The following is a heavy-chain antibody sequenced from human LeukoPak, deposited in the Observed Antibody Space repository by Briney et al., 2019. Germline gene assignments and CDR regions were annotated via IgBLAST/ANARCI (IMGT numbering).Heavy chain of an antibody. J-gene: IGHJ5*02. CDR2: ISYDGSIR. V-gene: IGHV3-30-3*01. Sequence: GGTLRLSCAASEFSFSNFAMYWVRQAPGKGLEWLAVISYDGSIRYYADSVKGRFTISRDNSNNTVHLQMNSLRPDDSALYYCAREDNPLWFDPWGQGTLVTVSS. CDR1: EFSFSNFA. D-gene: IGHD1-1*01. CDR3: AREDNPLWFDP.